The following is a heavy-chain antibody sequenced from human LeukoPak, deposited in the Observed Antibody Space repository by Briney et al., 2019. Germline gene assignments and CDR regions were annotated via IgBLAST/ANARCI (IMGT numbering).Heavy chain of an antibody. CDR1: GFTFSSYG. J-gene: IGHJ4*02. CDR2: ISYDGSNK. V-gene: IGHV3-30*18. CDR3: AKAGSDYGDYEEIDY. Sequence: GGSLRLSCAASGFTFSSYGMHWVRQAPGKGLEWVAVISYDGSNKYYAGSVKGRFTISRDNSKNTLYLQMNSLRAEDTAVYYCAKAGSDYGDYEEIDYWGQGTLVTVSS. D-gene: IGHD4-17*01.